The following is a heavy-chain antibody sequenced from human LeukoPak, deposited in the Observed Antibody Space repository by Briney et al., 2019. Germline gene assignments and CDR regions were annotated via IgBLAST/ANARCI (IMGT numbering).Heavy chain of an antibody. CDR1: GFTFSSYG. CDR3: ARGQYGATMDAFDI. J-gene: IGHJ3*02. CDR2: IWYDGSNK. V-gene: IGHV3-33*01. Sequence: GRSLRLSCAASGFTFSSYGMHWVRQAPGKGLEWVVVIWYDGSNKYYADSVKGRFTISRDNSKNTLYLQMNSLRAEDTAVYYCARGQYGATMDAFDIWGQGTMVTVSS. D-gene: IGHD1-26*01.